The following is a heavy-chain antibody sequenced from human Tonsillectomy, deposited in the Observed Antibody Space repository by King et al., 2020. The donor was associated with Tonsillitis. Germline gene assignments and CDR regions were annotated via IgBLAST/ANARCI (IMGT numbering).Heavy chain of an antibody. CDR1: GGSISSTSFY. J-gene: IGHJ5*02. V-gene: IGHV4-39*01. CDR3: ARHRLLNWFDR. D-gene: IGHD2/OR15-2a*01. CDR2: ILSSGSS. Sequence: QLQESGPGLVKPSETLSLTCTVSGGSISSTSFYCGWIRQPPGKGRQWIGSILSSGSSYPAPSPKSRVTISVDTSNNQFSLKLSSVTAADTAVYYCARHRLLNWFDRWGKGTLVTVSS.